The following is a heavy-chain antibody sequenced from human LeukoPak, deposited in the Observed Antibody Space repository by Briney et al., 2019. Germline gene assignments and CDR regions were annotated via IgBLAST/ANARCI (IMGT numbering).Heavy chain of an antibody. CDR1: GYTFTGYY. D-gene: IGHD2-2*01. CDR2: INPNSGGT. Sequence: ASVKVSCKASGYTFTGYYMHWVRQAPGQGLEWMGWINPNSGGTNYAQKFQGRVTMTRDTSISTAYMELSRLRSDDTAVYYCVRPTPVHSTRAAFDIWGQGTMVTVSS. V-gene: IGHV1-2*02. CDR3: VRPTPVHSTRAAFDI. J-gene: IGHJ3*02.